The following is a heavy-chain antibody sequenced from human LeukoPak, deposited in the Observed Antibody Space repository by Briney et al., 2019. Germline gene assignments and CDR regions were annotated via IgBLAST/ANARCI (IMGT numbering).Heavy chain of an antibody. CDR1: GFTFRSYW. Sequence: GGSLRLSCAASGFTFRSYWMNWVRQAPGKGLEWVANIKQGGSEKYYVDSVKGRYTISRDNAKNSLYLQMNSLRAEDTAVYYCARVYNYVFDYWGQGTLVTVSS. CDR3: ARVYNYVFDY. D-gene: IGHD3-10*02. CDR2: IKQGGSEK. V-gene: IGHV3-7*02. J-gene: IGHJ4*02.